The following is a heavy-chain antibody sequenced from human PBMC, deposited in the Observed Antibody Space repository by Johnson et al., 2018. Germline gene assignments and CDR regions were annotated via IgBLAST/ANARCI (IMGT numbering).Heavy chain of an antibody. J-gene: IGHJ3*02. CDR2: IYSGGNT. CDR3: PKRMSRTTLRWGALDI. V-gene: IGHV3-66*01. Sequence: VQLVQSGGGLVQPGGSLRLSCSASGFTISNNYMSWVRQAPGKGPEWVSVIYSGGNTYYTDSVKGRFTISGDNSRATLYLQINSRRAEEPAGYYCPKRMSRTTLRWGALDIWGQGTMVTVSS. D-gene: IGHD2-2*01. CDR1: GFTISNNY.